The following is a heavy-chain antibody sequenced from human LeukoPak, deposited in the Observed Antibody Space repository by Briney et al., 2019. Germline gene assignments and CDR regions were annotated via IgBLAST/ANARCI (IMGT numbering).Heavy chain of an antibody. CDR3: TTVIWTHMSYYYYYRDV. D-gene: IGHD1-1*01. CDR2: IKSKTDGGTT. Sequence: GGSLRLSCAVSVFTFSNAWMSWGREAPGKGLEWVGRIKSKTDGGTTDYAAPVKARFTISRDDSKNTLYLQMNSLKTEDTAVYYCTTVIWTHMSYYYYYRDVWGKGTTVTVSS. CDR1: VFTFSNAW. V-gene: IGHV3-15*01. J-gene: IGHJ6*03.